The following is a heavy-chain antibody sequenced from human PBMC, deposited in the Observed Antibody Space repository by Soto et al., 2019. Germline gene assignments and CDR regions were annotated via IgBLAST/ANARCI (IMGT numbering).Heavy chain of an antibody. CDR1: GGSISSGDYY. D-gene: IGHD7-27*01. CDR2: ISYSGNT. J-gene: IGHJ4*02. Sequence: SETLSLTCTVSGGSISSGDYYWSCIRQPPGKGLEWIGYISYSGNTYYNPSLKSRFSISVDTSKNQFSLKLSSVTAADTAVYYCARGTPPTGGHKIIFDYWGQGTLVTVSS. V-gene: IGHV4-30-4*01. CDR3: ARGTPPTGGHKIIFDY.